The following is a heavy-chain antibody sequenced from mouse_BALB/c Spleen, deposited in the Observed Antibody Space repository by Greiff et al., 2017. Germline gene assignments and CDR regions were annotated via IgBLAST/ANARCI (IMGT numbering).Heavy chain of an antibody. J-gene: IGHJ1*01. CDR1: GFTFSSYA. CDR2: ISSGSSTI. D-gene: IGHD2-14*01. CDR3: ARYYRYDEGYFDV. V-gene: IGHV5-17*02. Sequence: EVMLVESGGGLVKPGGSLKLSCAASGFTFSSYAMSWVRQSPEKRLEWVAEISSGSSTIYYADTVKGRFTISRDNPKNTLFLQMTSLRSEDTAMYYCARYYRYDEGYFDVWGAGTTVTVSS.